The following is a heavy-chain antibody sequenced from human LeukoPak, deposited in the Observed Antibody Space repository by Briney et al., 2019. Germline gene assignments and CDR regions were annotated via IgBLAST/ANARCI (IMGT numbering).Heavy chain of an antibody. CDR2: INPNSGGT. CDR3: ARADITIIKYYFDY. CDR1: GYTFTGYY. Sequence: ASVKVSCKASGYTFTGYYMHWVRQAPGQGLEWMGWINPNSGGTNYAQKFQGRVTMTRDTSISTAYMELSRLRSDDTAVYYCARADITIIKYYFDYWGQGTLSPSPQ. V-gene: IGHV1-2*02. J-gene: IGHJ4*02. D-gene: IGHD3-3*01.